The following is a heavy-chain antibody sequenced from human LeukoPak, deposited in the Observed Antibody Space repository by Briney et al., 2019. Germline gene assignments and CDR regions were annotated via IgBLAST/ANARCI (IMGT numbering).Heavy chain of an antibody. J-gene: IGHJ6*02. D-gene: IGHD1-20*01. Sequence: GGSLRLSCAASGFTFSSYAMHWVRQAPGKGLEWVAVISYDGSNKYYADSVKGRFTISRDNSKNTLYLQMNSPRAEDTAVYYCARSNWNYYYYGMDVWGQGTAVTVSS. CDR3: ARSNWNYYYYGMDV. CDR1: GFTFSSYA. CDR2: ISYDGSNK. V-gene: IGHV3-30-3*01.